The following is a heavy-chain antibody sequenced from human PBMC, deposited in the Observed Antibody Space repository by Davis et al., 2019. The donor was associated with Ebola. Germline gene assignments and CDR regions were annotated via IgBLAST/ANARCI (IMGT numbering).Heavy chain of an antibody. CDR1: GFTFSSYW. CDR3: AKDRGYSSGSGTYPVF. CDR2: INSDGSST. D-gene: IGHD3-10*01. J-gene: IGHJ4*02. V-gene: IGHV3-74*01. Sequence: HTGGSLRLSCAASGFTFSSYWMHWVRQAPGKGLVWASRINSDGSSTYYADSVKGRFTISRDNSKNTLYLQINSLGSEDTAVYYCAKDRGYSSGSGTYPVFWGQGTLVTVSS.